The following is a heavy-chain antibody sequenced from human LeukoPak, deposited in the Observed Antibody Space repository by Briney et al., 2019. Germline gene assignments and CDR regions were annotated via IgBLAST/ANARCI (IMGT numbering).Heavy chain of an antibody. CDR3: ARQNPWYYYDSSGYTTGVDY. V-gene: IGHV4-31*03. CDR1: GGSISSGGYY. CDR2: IYCSGST. J-gene: IGHJ4*02. Sequence: SSETLSLTCTVSGGSISSGGYYWSWIRQHPGKGLEWIGYIYCSGSTYYNPSLKSRVTISVDTSKNQFSLKLSSVTAADTAVYYCARQNPWYYYDSSGYTTGVDYWGQGTLVTVSS. D-gene: IGHD3-22*01.